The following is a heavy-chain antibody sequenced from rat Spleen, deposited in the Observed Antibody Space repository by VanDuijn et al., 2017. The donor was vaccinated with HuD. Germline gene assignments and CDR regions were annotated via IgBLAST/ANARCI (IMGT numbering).Heavy chain of an antibody. CDR1: GFTFSDYG. CDR3: ARPAYYGYTYHFDY. CDR2: ISYGDSSGHSST. D-gene: IGHD1-9*01. Sequence: EVQLVEYGGGLVQPGRSLKLSCAASGFTFSDYGMAWVRQAPTKGLEWVATISYGDSSGHSSTYYRDSVKGRFTISRDNAKSTLYLQMDSLRSEDTATYDCARPAYYGYTYHFDYWGQGVMVTVSS. V-gene: IGHV5-29*01. J-gene: IGHJ2*01.